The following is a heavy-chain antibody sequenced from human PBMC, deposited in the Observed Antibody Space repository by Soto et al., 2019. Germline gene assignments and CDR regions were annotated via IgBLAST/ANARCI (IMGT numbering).Heavy chain of an antibody. V-gene: IGHV4-39*02. J-gene: IGHJ4*02. CDR3: AREEHPTYDILNGHYDH. D-gene: IGHD3-9*01. CDR2: IYYSGST. Sequence: SETLSLTCTVSGGSISSSSYYWGWIRQPPGKGLEWIGSIYYSGSTYYKQSLKSRVTISVDTSKNQFSLKLSSVTAADTAVYYCAREEHPTYDILNGHYDHWGPGTLVTVSS. CDR1: GGSISSSSYY.